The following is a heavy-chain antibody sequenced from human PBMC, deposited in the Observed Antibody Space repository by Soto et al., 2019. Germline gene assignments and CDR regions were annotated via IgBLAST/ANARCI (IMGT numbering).Heavy chain of an antibody. CDR2: IWYDGSNK. D-gene: IGHD3-9*01. CDR1: GFTFNAYA. Sequence: QVQLVESEGGVVQPGRSLRLSCAASGFTFNAYAMHWVRQAPGKGLEWVAVIWYDGSNKYYGDSVKGRFTISRDNSKYVLYLQMNNLRVDDTAVYYCARGLGGYEILRGGDYYYAMDVWGQGTTVTVSS. V-gene: IGHV3-33*01. CDR3: ARGLGGYEILRGGDYYYAMDV. J-gene: IGHJ6*02.